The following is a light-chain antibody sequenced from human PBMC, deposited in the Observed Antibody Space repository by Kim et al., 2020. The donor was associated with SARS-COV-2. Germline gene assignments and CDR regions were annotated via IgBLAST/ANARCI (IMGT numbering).Light chain of an antibody. CDR1: QSISSW. V-gene: IGKV1-5*01. CDR3: QQYNSYPWT. J-gene: IGKJ1*01. CDR2: DAS. Sequence: ASVGDRVTITCRASQSISSWLAWYQQKPGKAPKLLIYDASSLESGVPSRFSGSGSGTEFTPTISSLQPDDFATYYCQQYNSYPWTFGQGTKVDIK.